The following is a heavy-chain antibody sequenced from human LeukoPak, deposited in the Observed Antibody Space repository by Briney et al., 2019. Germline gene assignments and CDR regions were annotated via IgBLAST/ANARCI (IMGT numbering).Heavy chain of an antibody. D-gene: IGHD1-26*01. Sequence: PGACLRLSWAPSAFTLSDYSMSWVRHGPGKGLEWVSYISGRSGTIYYAASAKGRLPISRDNATSSTYLQMNSLRAEDTAVYYCARDRLKSGCYYFDYWGQGTLATVSS. J-gene: IGHJ4*02. CDR2: ISGRSGTI. V-gene: IGHV3-48*01. CDR1: AFTLSDYS. CDR3: ARDRLKSGCYYFDY.